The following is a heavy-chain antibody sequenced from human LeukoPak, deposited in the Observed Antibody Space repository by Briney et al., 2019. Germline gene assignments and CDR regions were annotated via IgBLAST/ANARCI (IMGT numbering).Heavy chain of an antibody. CDR2: IYYSGST. D-gene: IGHD2-2*01. V-gene: IGHV4-59*12. Sequence: PSETLSLTCTVSGGSISSYYWSWIRQPPGKGLEWIGYIYYSGSTNYNPSLKSRVTISVDTSKNQFSLKLSSVTAADTAVYYCARVHCSSTSCYLDYWGQGTLVTVSS. CDR1: GGSISSYY. CDR3: ARVHCSSTSCYLDY. J-gene: IGHJ4*02.